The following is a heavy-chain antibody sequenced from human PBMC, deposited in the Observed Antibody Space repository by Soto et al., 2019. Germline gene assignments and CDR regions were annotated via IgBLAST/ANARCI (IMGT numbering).Heavy chain of an antibody. CDR1: GFTFGDHY. J-gene: IGHJ4*02. Sequence: QVQLVESGGGLVKAGGSLRLSCAASGFTFGDHYMTWIRQAPGKGLECVSYISSSGATIYYADSVRGRFTISRDNAKSSLYRQMNSLRAEDTAVYFCARDSGGNDPLRYWGQGILVTVSS. D-gene: IGHD2-15*01. CDR3: ARDSGGNDPLRY. V-gene: IGHV3-11*01. CDR2: ISSSGATI.